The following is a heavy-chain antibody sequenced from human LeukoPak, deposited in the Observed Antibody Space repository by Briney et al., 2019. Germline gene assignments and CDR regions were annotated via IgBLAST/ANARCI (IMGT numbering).Heavy chain of an antibody. CDR1: GYTLTELS. CDR3: ARGRPTTSIAAAGVNWFDP. V-gene: IGHV1-24*01. Sequence: GASVKVSCKVSGYTLTELSMHWVRQAPGKGLEWMGGFDPEDGETIYAQKFQGRVTITADKSTSTAYMELSSLRSEDTAVYYCARGRPTTSIAAAGVNWFDPWGQGILVTVSS. CDR2: FDPEDGET. J-gene: IGHJ5*02. D-gene: IGHD6-13*01.